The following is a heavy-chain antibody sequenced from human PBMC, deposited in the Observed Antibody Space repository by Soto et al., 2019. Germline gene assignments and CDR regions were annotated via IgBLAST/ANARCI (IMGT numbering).Heavy chain of an antibody. D-gene: IGHD2-2*01. Sequence: GTSVKFSWKACGGTFSSYASSWVRQAPGQGLEWMGGIIPIFGTANYAQKFQGRVTITADESTSTVYMELSSLRSEDTAIYFCARSDNVVVSASSPVYFDYWGQGTLVTVSS. V-gene: IGHV1-69*13. CDR2: IIPIFGTA. CDR3: ARSDNVVVSASSPVYFDY. CDR1: GGTFSSYA. J-gene: IGHJ4*02.